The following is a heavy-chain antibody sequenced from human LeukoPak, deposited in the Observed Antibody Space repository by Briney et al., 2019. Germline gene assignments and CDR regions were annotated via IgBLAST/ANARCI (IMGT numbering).Heavy chain of an antibody. D-gene: IGHD4-17*01. CDR3: ARDSGLRTVTLGNYYYYMDV. J-gene: IGHJ6*03. V-gene: IGHV4-61*02. CDR2: IYTRGST. CDR1: GGSISSGNYY. Sequence: SETLSLTCTVSGGSISSGNYYWSWIRQPAGKGLEWIGRIYTRGSTNYNPSLKSRVTISVDTSKNQFSLKVSSVTAADTAVYYCARDSGLRTVTLGNYYYYMDVWGKGTTVTISS.